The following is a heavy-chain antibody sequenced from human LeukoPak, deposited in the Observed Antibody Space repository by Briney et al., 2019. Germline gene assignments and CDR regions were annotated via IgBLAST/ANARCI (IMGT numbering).Heavy chain of an antibody. CDR3: ARKDSSPRTFDY. D-gene: IGHD3-22*01. Sequence: GGSLRLSCAASGFSFSSYWMSWVRQAPGKGLEGLANIKEDGSEKNYVDSVKGRFTISRDNAKNSLYLQMNSLRAEDTAVYYCARKDSSPRTFDYWGQGTLVTVSS. V-gene: IGHV3-7*01. CDR2: IKEDGSEK. J-gene: IGHJ4*02. CDR1: GFSFSSYW.